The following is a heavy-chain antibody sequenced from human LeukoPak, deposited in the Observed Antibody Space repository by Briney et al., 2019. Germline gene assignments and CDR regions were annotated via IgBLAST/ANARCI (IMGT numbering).Heavy chain of an antibody. CDR2: IYYSGST. D-gene: IGHD5/OR15-5a*01. CDR1: GGSISSGDYY. V-gene: IGHV4-30-4*08. J-gene: IGHJ6*03. Sequence: SETLSLTCTVSGGSISSGDYYWSWIRQPPGKGLEWIGYIYYSGSTYYNPSLKSRVTISVDTSKNQFSLKLSSVTAADTAVYYCARDLRRDYYYMDVWGKGTTVTVSS. CDR3: ARDLRRDYYYMDV.